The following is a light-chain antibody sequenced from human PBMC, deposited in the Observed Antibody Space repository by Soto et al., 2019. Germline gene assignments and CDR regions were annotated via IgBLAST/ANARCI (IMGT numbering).Light chain of an antibody. CDR3: CAYTRSATLV. CDR1: SSDVGSYNL. V-gene: IGLV2-23*01. CDR2: EGT. Sequence: QSVLTHPASVSGSPGQSITISCIGTSSDVGSYNLVSWYQQYPGKAPKLMIYEGTERPSGVSNRFSGSKSGNTASLTISGLQAEDEADYYCCAYTRSATLVFGGGTKVTVL. J-gene: IGLJ3*02.